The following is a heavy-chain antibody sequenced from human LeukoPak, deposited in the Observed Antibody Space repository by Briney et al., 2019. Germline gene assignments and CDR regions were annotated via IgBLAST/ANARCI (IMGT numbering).Heavy chain of an antibody. Sequence: KASETLSLTCTVSGGSISSDSYWGWVRQPPGKGLEWIGNIHYSGNTYYNPSLKSRVTMSVDTSKNQFSLKLTSVTAADTAVYYCARGGIQWQQQLVHNWFGPWGQGTPVTVSS. D-gene: IGHD6-13*01. CDR2: IHYSGNT. V-gene: IGHV4-39*07. J-gene: IGHJ5*02. CDR1: GGSISSDSY. CDR3: ARGGIQWQQQLVHNWFGP.